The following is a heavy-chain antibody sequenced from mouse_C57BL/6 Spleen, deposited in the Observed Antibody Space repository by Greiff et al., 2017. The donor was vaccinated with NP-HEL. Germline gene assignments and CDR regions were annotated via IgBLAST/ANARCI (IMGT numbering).Heavy chain of an antibody. CDR2: INPGSGGT. J-gene: IGHJ3*01. Sequence: QVQLQQSGAELVRPGTSVKVSCKASGYAFTNYLIEWVKQRPGQGLEWIGVINPGSGGTNYNEKFKGKATLTADKSSSTAYMQLSSLTSEDSAVYFCARWETYWGQGTLVTVSA. D-gene: IGHD4-1*01. CDR1: GYAFTNYL. CDR3: ARWETY. V-gene: IGHV1-54*01.